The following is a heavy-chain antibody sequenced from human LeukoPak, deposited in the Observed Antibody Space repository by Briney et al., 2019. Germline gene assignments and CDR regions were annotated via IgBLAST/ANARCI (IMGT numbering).Heavy chain of an antibody. D-gene: IGHD5-24*01. J-gene: IGHJ4*02. CDR3: TTASGWGYTRPGGY. CDR2: IDPEDGET. CDR1: GYTLTELS. V-gene: IGHV1-24*01. Sequence: ASVKVSCKVSGYTLTELSMHWVRQAPGKGLEWMGGIDPEDGETIYAQKFQGRVTMTEDTSTDTASMELNSLRSEDTAVYYCTTASGWGYTRPGGYWGQGTLVTVSS.